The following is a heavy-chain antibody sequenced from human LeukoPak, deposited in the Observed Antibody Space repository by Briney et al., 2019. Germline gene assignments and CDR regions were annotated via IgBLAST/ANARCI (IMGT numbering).Heavy chain of an antibody. V-gene: IGHV4-34*01. CDR3: ARGRKPITMVLGVVIRSVYYLDY. Sequence: PSETLSLTCAVYGGSFSGYYWSWIRQPPGKGLEWIGEINHSGSTNYNPSLKSRVTISVDTSKNQFSLKLSSVTAADTAVYYCARGRKPITMVLGVVIRSVYYLDYGGRETRDSVSS. CDR1: GGSFSGYY. D-gene: IGHD3-10*01. J-gene: IGHJ4*02. CDR2: INHSGST.